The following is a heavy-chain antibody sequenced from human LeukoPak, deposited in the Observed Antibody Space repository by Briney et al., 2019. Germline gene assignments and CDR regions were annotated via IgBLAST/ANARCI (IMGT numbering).Heavy chain of an antibody. Sequence: SDTLSLTCCVSGYSIRSGYQWGWIRQAPGTGVEWIGSINYSGRTYDNPSLKSRLTISIDPSKNQIFLKLRSTTAADTAHYYCARAEINDYNRYWGQGILVIVSS. CDR2: INYSGRT. CDR3: ARAEINDYNRY. J-gene: IGHJ4*02. CDR1: GYSIRSGYQ. D-gene: IGHD4-11*01. V-gene: IGHV4-38-2*01.